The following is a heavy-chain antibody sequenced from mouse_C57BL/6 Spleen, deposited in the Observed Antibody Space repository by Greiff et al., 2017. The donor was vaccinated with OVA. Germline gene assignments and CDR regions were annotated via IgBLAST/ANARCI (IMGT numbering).Heavy chain of an antibody. V-gene: IGHV1-7*01. CDR2: INPSSGYT. CDR1: GYTFTSYW. J-gene: IGHJ4*01. D-gene: IGHD1-1*01. CDR3: ASYGSSYAMDY. Sequence: QVQLKESGAELAKPGASVKLSCKASGYTFTSYWMHWVKQRHGQGLEWIGYINPSSGYTKYNQKFKDKATLTADKSSSTAYMQLSSLTYEDSAVYYCASYGSSYAMDYWGQGTSVTVSS.